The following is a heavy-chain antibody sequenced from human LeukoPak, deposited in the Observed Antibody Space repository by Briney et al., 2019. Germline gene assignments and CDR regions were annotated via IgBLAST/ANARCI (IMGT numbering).Heavy chain of an antibody. CDR3: ARGRTRYSGFDY. CDR2: IIPTFGTA. CDR1: GGTFSSYA. V-gene: IGHV1-69*05. D-gene: IGHD5-12*01. J-gene: IGHJ4*02. Sequence: ASVKVSCKASGGTFSSYAISWVRQAPGQGLEWMGGIIPTFGTANYAQKFQGRVTITTDESTSTAYMELSSLRSEDTAVYYCARGRTRYSGFDYWGQGTLVTVSS.